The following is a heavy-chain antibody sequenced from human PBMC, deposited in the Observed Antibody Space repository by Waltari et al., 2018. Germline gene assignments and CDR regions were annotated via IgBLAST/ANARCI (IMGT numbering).Heavy chain of an antibody. V-gene: IGHV1-24*01. CDR2: FDPEDGET. J-gene: IGHJ6*03. D-gene: IGHD3-3*01. CDR1: GYTLTELS. Sequence: QVQLVQSGAEVKKPGASVKVSCKVSGYTLTELSMHWVRQAPGKGLEWMGVFDPEDGETIYVQKFQGSVTMTEDTSTDPAYMELSSLRSEDTAVYYCATGTIFGVVDYYYYMDVWGKGTTVTVSS. CDR3: ATGTIFGVVDYYYYMDV.